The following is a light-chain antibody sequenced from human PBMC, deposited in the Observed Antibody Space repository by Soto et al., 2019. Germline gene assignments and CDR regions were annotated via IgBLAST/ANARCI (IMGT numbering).Light chain of an antibody. V-gene: IGLV1-44*01. CDR3: AAWDDSLNGSV. J-gene: IGLJ1*01. Sequence: QPVLTQPPSASGTPGQRVTISCSGSSSNIGSNTVNWYQQLPGTAPKLLIYSNNQRPSGVPDRFSGSKSGTSASLAISGLQSEDEADYYCAAWDDSLNGSVFGTGTKVTVL. CDR2: SNN. CDR1: SSNIGSNT.